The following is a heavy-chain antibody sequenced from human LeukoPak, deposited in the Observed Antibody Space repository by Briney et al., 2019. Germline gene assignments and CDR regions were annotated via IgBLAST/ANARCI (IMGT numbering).Heavy chain of an antibody. Sequence: PGGSLRLSCAASGFTFTIYGMHWVRQAPDKGLEWVAVIWYDGSKTYYADSVKGRFTISRDTSTNTLYLQMNGLRAEDTAVYYCARSLERDYSGSGNYYMNNWFDPWGQGTLVTVSS. CDR2: IWYDGSKT. CDR3: ARSLERDYSGSGNYYMNNWFDP. V-gene: IGHV3-33*01. J-gene: IGHJ5*02. CDR1: GFTFTIYG. D-gene: IGHD3-10*01.